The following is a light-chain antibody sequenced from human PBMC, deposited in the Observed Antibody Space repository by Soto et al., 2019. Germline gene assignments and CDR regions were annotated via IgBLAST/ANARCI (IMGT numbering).Light chain of an antibody. Sequence: DTQMTQSPSSLSASVGDSGTITCRASQNIRQYLNWYHQKPGKDPRLLIYGASILKSGVASRFSGSAYWTDFRRTITNLQPEDLATYYCQQNNDNPRTFGQGTKVDIK. CDR3: QQNNDNPRT. J-gene: IGKJ1*01. CDR1: QNIRQY. V-gene: IGKV1-39*01. CDR2: GAS.